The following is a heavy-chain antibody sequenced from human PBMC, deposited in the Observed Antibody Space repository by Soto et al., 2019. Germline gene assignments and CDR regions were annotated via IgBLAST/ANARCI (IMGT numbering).Heavy chain of an antibody. V-gene: IGHV3-33*01. CDR2: IWYDGSNK. D-gene: IGHD2-15*01. J-gene: IGHJ4*02. CDR1: GFTFSSYG. CDR3: ATTSVVAASSSYFDY. Sequence: QVQLVESGGGVVQPGRSLRLSCAASGFTFSSYGMHWVRQAPGKGLEWVAIIWYDGSNKYYADSVRGRFTISRDDSKKTLYMQMDSLRVEHTAVYYCATTSVVAASSSYFDYWGRGTLVSVSS.